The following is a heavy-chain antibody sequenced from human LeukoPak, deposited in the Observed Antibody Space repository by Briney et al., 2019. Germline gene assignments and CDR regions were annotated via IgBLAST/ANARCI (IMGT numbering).Heavy chain of an antibody. Sequence: ASVKVSCKASGYTFTSYGISWVRQAPGQGLEWMGWISGYNGNTNYAQKFQGRVTMTTDTSTSTAYMELRSLRSDDTAVYYCARAPPYCSSTSCYTGWFDPWGQGTLVTVSS. D-gene: IGHD2-2*02. V-gene: IGHV1-18*01. CDR1: GYTFTSYG. CDR3: ARAPPYCSSTSCYTGWFDP. J-gene: IGHJ5*02. CDR2: ISGYNGNT.